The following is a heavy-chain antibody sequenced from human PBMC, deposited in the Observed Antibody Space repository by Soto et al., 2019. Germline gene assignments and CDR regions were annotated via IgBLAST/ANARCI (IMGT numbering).Heavy chain of an antibody. CDR3: AKTKTGYSSSLGVFWFDP. D-gene: IGHD6-13*01. Sequence: GASVKVSCKASGYTYTSYGISWVRQAPGQGLEWMGWISAYNGNTNYAQKFQGRVTMTTDTSTSTAYMELRSLRSEDTAVYYCAKTKTGYSSSLGVFWFDPWGQGTLVTVSS. V-gene: IGHV1-18*01. CDR2: ISAYNGNT. CDR1: GYTYTSYG. J-gene: IGHJ5*02.